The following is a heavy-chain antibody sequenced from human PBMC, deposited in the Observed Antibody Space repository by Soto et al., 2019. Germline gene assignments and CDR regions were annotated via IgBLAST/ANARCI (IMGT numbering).Heavy chain of an antibody. CDR1: GFTFSDYW. CDR3: ARAWSQRVQDPWDV. Sequence: EVQLVDSGGGLVQPGGSLRVSCAASGFTFSDYWMSWVRQAPGKGLEWVANINEEGSEKYYVDSVKGRFTISRDNAQNSLYLQMNSLRAEDAAVYYCARAWSQRVQDPWDVWGKGTTVTVSS. CDR2: INEEGSEK. D-gene: IGHD3-3*01. J-gene: IGHJ6*04. V-gene: IGHV3-7*03.